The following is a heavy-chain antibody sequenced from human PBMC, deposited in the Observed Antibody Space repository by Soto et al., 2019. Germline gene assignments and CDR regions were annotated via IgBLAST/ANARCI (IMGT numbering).Heavy chain of an antibody. V-gene: IGHV1-24*01. CDR2: FDPEDGET. CDR1: GYTLTELS. CDR3: ATALTPLRSGWFDY. Sequence: ASVKVSCKVSGYTLTELSMHWVRQAPGKGLEWMGGFDPEDGETIHAQKFQGRVTMTEDTSTDTAYMELSSLRSEDTAVYYCATALTPLRSGWFDYWGQGTLVTVSS. D-gene: IGHD6-19*01. J-gene: IGHJ4*02.